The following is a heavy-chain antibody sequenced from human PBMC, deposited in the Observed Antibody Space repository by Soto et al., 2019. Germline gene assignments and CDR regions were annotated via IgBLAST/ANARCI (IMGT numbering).Heavy chain of an antibody. J-gene: IGHJ6*02. CDR1: GGSFSGYY. V-gene: IGHV4-34*01. Sequence: KASETLSLTCAVYGGSFSGYYWSWIRQPPGKELEWIGEINHSGSTNYNPSLKSRVTISVDTSKNQFSLKLSSVTAADTAVYYCARDPTTGGMDVWGQGTTVTVSS. D-gene: IGHD4-4*01. CDR3: ARDPTTGGMDV. CDR2: INHSGST.